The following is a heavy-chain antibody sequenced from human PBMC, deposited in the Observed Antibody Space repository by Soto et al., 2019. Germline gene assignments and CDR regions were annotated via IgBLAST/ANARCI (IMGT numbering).Heavy chain of an antibody. CDR3: ARGVVEMATTDY. J-gene: IGHJ4*02. Sequence: SETLSLTCTVSGGSISNYYWSWIRRPPGKGLEWIGYIHYTGSTDYNPSLKSRVTISVDTSKNQFSLKLSSVTAADTAVYYCARGVVEMATTDYWGQG. V-gene: IGHV4-59*08. D-gene: IGHD2-21*01. CDR2: IHYTGST. CDR1: GGSISNYY.